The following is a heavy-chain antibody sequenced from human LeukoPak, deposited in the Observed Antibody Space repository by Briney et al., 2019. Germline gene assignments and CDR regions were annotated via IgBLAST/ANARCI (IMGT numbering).Heavy chain of an antibody. D-gene: IGHD3-22*01. V-gene: IGHV3-48*03. CDR3: AREGYCSSGSCSFLRVPPHFDH. CDR2: ISSSGSPI. CDR1: GFTFSTYE. Sequence: GGSLSLSCAASGFTFSTYEMNWVRQAPGKGLEWVSFISSSGSPIYYADSVKGRFTISRDNVKHSLYLQMNSLRFEDTAIYFCAREGYCSSGSCSFLRVPPHFDHWGQGTLVTVSS. J-gene: IGHJ4*02.